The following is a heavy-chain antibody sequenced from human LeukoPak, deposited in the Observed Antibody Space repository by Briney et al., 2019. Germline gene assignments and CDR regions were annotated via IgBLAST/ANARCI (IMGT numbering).Heavy chain of an antibody. CDR1: GFTFSDYH. V-gene: IGHV3-11*01. CDR3: AAGRDIAVAGPGGYFDY. CDR2: ISHGGNTI. Sequence: PGASLRLSCAASGFTFSDYHMNWIRQAPGKGLEWVSYISHGGNTIYFADSVNGRFTLSRDSARNSLSLQMNSLTAEDTAVYYCAAGRDIAVAGPGGYFDYWGRGTLVTVSS. D-gene: IGHD6-19*01. J-gene: IGHJ4*02.